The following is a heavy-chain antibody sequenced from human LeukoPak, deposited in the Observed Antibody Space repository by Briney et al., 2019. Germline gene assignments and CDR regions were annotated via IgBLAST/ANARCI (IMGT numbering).Heavy chain of an antibody. V-gene: IGHV3-11*01. CDR2: IFNSGTTI. CDR3: ARGHYGLDY. CDR1: GFTFSDWY. D-gene: IGHD4-17*01. Sequence: PGGPLRLSCAVSGFTFSDWYMSWIRQAPGKGPEWVSYIFNSGTTIYYADSVKGRFTISRDNAMNSLYLHMNSLGAEDTAVYYCARGHYGLDYWGQGTQVTVSS. J-gene: IGHJ4*02.